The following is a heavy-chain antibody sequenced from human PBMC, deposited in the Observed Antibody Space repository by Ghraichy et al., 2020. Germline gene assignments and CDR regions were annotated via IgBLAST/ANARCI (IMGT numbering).Heavy chain of an antibody. CDR3: ATELLRATTGYYYYGMDV. V-gene: IGHV1-24*01. CDR1: GYTLTELS. J-gene: IGHJ6*02. D-gene: IGHD1-26*01. Sequence: ASVKVSCKVSGYTLTELSMHWVRQAPGKGLEWMGGFDPEDGETIYAQKFQGRVTMTEDTSTDTAYMELSSLRSEDTAVYYCATELLRATTGYYYYGMDVWGQGTTVTVSS. CDR2: FDPEDGET.